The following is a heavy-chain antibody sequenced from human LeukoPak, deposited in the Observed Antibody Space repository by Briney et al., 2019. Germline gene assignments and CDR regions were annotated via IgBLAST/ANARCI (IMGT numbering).Heavy chain of an antibody. D-gene: IGHD2-21*02. Sequence: PSQTLSLTCTVSGGSISSGSYCWSWIRQPAGKGLEWIGHIYTSGSTNYNPSLKSRATISVDTSKNQFSLKLNSVTAADTAVYYCARRLLRVTSIDYWGQRTLVPVSS. CDR3: ARRLLRVTSIDY. J-gene: IGHJ4*02. CDR2: IYTSGST. CDR1: GGSISSGSYC. V-gene: IGHV4-61*09.